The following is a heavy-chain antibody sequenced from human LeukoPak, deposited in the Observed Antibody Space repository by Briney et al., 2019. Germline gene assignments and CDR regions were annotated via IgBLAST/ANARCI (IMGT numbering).Heavy chain of an antibody. Sequence: GASVKVSCKASGYTFTSHDINWVRQATGQGLEWMGWMNPSSVTTGSAQKFQGRVTMTWNTSISTAYTELSGLRSEDTAVYYCARVAVAGTGDWFDPWGQGTLVTVSS. V-gene: IGHV1-8*01. CDR2: MNPSSVTT. D-gene: IGHD6-19*01. CDR3: ARVAVAGTGDWFDP. CDR1: GYTFTSHD. J-gene: IGHJ5*02.